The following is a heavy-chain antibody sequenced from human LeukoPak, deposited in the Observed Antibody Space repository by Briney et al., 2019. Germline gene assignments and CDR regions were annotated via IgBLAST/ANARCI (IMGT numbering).Heavy chain of an antibody. V-gene: IGHV3-23*01. D-gene: IGHD6-6*01. CDR3: AKDRRKYSGSWGFFDY. CDR1: GFTFSSYG. J-gene: IGHJ4*02. CDR2: INDDGSGT. Sequence: GGSLRLSCAASGFTFSSYGMTWVRQAPENGLEWVSNINDDGSGTYYADSVKGRFAISRDNSKNTLYLQLNSLRAEDTAVYYFAKDRRKYSGSWGFFDYWGEGALVTLSS.